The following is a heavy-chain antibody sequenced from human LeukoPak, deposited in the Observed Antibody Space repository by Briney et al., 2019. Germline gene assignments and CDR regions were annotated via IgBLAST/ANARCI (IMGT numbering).Heavy chain of an antibody. CDR1: GESFTDYY. CDR3: ARGTLVRGISY. CDR2: INHSGST. J-gene: IGHJ4*02. V-gene: IGHV4-34*01. Sequence: SETLSLTCAVYGESFTDYYWNRIRQSPGKGLEWIGDINHSGSTNYNPSLKSRVTISKDTSKKQFSLKLSSVTAGDTAVYSCARGTLVRGISYWGQGALVTVSS. D-gene: IGHD3-10*02.